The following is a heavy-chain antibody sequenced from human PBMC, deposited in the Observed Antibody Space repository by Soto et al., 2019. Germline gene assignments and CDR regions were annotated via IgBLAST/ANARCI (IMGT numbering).Heavy chain of an antibody. CDR3: ARKPPAAIQGWAYGMDV. Sequence: GGSLRLSCVASGFTVSANYLSWVRQVPGKGLEWVSVLHGSGSTSYADSVKGRFTISRDNARNTFYLQMNSLRVEDTAVYYCARKPPAAIQGWAYGMDVWGQGTTVTVS. D-gene: IGHD2-2*01. CDR2: LHGSGST. J-gene: IGHJ6*02. CDR1: GFTVSANY. V-gene: IGHV3-53*01.